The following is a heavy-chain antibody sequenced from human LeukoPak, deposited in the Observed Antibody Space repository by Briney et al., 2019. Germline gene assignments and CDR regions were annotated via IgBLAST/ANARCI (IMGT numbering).Heavy chain of an antibody. CDR1: GFTFSSYA. CDR2: ISYDGSNK. V-gene: IGHV3-30*03. Sequence: GGSLRLSCAASGFTFSSYAMHWVRQAPGKGLEWVAVISYDGSNKYYADSVKGRFTISGDNSKNTLYLQMNSLRAEDTAVYYCARANYYDTSGPGWYWGQGTLVTVSS. CDR3: ARANYYDTSGPGWY. D-gene: IGHD3-22*01. J-gene: IGHJ4*02.